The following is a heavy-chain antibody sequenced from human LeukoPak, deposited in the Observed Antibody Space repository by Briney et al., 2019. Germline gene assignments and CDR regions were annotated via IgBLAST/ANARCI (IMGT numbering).Heavy chain of an antibody. CDR1: GGSFSGYY. V-gene: IGHV4-34*01. Sequence: SQTLSLTCAVSGGSFSGYYWSWIRQPPGKGLEWIGEINHSVSTNYNPSLKSRVTISVDTSKNQFSLKLSSVTAADTAVYYCARGFITIFGVDPFDYWGQGTLVTVSS. CDR2: INHSVST. D-gene: IGHD3-3*01. J-gene: IGHJ4*02. CDR3: ARGFITIFGVDPFDY.